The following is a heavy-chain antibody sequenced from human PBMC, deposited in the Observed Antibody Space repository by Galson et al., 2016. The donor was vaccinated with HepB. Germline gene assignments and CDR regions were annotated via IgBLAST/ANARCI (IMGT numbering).Heavy chain of an antibody. CDR1: GGSISSNSYY. J-gene: IGHJ4*02. V-gene: IGHV4-39*01. CDR2: MSYSGIT. D-gene: IGHD2/OR15-2a*01. CDR3: ARTEIALSRGLVPFDS. Sequence: SETLSLTCTVSGGSISSNSYYWGWIRQPPGRGLEWIGSMSYSGITYYNASLKSRVTTSVDTSKNQFALKLSSVTAADTAVYYCARTEIALSRGLVPFDSWGQGTLVTVSS.